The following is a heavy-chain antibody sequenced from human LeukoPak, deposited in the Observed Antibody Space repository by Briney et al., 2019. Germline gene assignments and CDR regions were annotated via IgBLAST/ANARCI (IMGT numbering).Heavy chain of an antibody. V-gene: IGHV5-51*01. J-gene: IGHJ3*02. CDR1: GYSFTSYW. CDR3: ARRGYCSGGDCFSAAFDI. CDR2: IYPTDSDT. D-gene: IGHD2-15*01. Sequence: GESLKISCKGSGYSFTSYWIAWVRQMPGKGLEWMGIIYPTDSDTRYSPSFHGQVTMSADKSISTIYLQWSSLKASDTAIYYCARRGYCSGGDCFSAAFDIWGQGTMVTVSP.